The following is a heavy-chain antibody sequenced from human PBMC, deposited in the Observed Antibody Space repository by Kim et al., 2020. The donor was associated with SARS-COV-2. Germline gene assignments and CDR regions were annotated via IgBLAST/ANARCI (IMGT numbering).Heavy chain of an antibody. J-gene: IGHJ6*02. V-gene: IGHV3-30-3*01. CDR3: GRDLTVSTYYTYPMDV. CDR2: ISYYGDNI. CDR1: GFSLSNSA. D-gene: IGHD1-26*01. Sequence: GGSLRLSCAASGFSLSNSAMHWARQAPGKGLEWVAFISYYGDNIHYTDSVEGRFTISRDSGTNTLYLQMNDLRPGDSAVYYCGRDLTVSTYYTYPMDVWGQGTTVTVSS.